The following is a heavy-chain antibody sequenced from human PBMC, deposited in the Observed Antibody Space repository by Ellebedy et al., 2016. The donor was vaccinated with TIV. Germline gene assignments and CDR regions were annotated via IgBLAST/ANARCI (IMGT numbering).Heavy chain of an antibody. Sequence: GESLKISCAASGFTFRSYGMYSVRQAPGKGLEWAAFIQYDGSDKHYADSVKGRFTISRDNSRNTLYLQMNSLRAEDTAVYYCARARGWYGSDGMDVWGEGTTVTVSS. CDR1: GFTFRSYG. D-gene: IGHD6-19*01. J-gene: IGHJ6*04. CDR3: ARARGWYGSDGMDV. V-gene: IGHV3-30*02. CDR2: IQYDGSDK.